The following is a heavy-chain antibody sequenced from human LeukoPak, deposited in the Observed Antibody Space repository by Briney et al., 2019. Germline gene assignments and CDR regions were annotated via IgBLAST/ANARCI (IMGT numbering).Heavy chain of an antibody. J-gene: IGHJ6*04. D-gene: IGHD2-2*01. CDR1: GFTFSSYA. V-gene: IGHV3-23*01. CDR2: ISGSGSST. Sequence: GGSLRLSCAASGFTFSSYAMSWVRQAPGKGLEWVSAISGSGSSTYYADSVKGRFTISRDNSKNTLYLQMNSLRAEDTAVYYCAEAPVPAAIDYYYGMDVWGKGTTVTVSS. CDR3: AEAPVPAAIDYYYGMDV.